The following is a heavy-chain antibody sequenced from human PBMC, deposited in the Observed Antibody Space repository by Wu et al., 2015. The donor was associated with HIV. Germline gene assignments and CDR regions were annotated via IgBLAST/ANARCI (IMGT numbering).Heavy chain of an antibody. D-gene: IGHD3-22*01. V-gene: IGHV1-46*01. CDR1: GYTFTSYY. J-gene: IGHJ4*02. CDR3: ARRTTSYYYDSSGYLDY. CDR2: INPSGGST. Sequence: QVQLVQSGAEVKKPGASVKVSCKASGYTFTSYYMHWVRQAPGQGLEWMGIINPSGGSTSYAQKFQGRVTMTRDTSTSTVYMELSSLRSEDTAVYYCARRTTSYYYDSSGYLDYWGQGTLVTVSS.